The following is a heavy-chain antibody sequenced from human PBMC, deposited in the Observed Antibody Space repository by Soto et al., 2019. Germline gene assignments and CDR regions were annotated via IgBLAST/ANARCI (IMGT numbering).Heavy chain of an antibody. CDR1: GFTFSSYA. V-gene: IGHV3-30-3*01. CDR3: ARVPYDSSGYPDY. CDR2: ISYDGSNK. Sequence: GGSLRLSCAASGFTFSSYAMHWVRQAPGKGLEWVAVISYDGSNKYYADSVKGRFTISRDNSKNTLYLQMNSLRAEDTAVYYCARVPYDSSGYPDYWGQGTLVTVSS. D-gene: IGHD3-22*01. J-gene: IGHJ4*02.